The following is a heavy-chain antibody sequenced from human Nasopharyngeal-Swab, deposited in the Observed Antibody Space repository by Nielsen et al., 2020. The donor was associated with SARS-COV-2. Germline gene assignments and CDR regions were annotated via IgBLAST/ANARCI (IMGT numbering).Heavy chain of an antibody. V-gene: IGHV3-21*01. J-gene: IGHJ5*01. CDR3: ARDHKNWNFPNWFDP. CDR1: GFTFSTYT. Sequence: GESLKISCEASGFTFSTYTMNWVRQAPGKGLEWVSSITSYSTYMYYADSVKGRFTISRDNAKNSLYLQMNSLRAEDTAVYYCARDHKNWNFPNWFDPWGQGTLVTVSS. D-gene: IGHD1-7*01. CDR2: ITSYSTYM.